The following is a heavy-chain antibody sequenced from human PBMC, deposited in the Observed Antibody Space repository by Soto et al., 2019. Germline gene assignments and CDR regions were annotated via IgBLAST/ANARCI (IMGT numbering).Heavy chain of an antibody. Sequence: QVQLVQSGAEVKKPGSSVKVSCKASGGTFSSYAISWVRQAPGQGLEWMGGIIPIFGTANYAQKFQGRVTITADESTSTAYMELSSLRPEDTAVYYCARKEAVAGTDYYYYGMDVWGQGTTVTVSS. J-gene: IGHJ6*02. D-gene: IGHD6-19*01. CDR2: IIPIFGTA. CDR1: GGTFSSYA. V-gene: IGHV1-69*12. CDR3: ARKEAVAGTDYYYYGMDV.